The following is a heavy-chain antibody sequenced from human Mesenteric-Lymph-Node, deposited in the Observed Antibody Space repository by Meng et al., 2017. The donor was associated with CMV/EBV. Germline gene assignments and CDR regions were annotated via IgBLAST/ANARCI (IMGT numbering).Heavy chain of an antibody. V-gene: IGHV3-11*04. CDR1: GFTFSDYY. J-gene: IGHJ4*02. CDR3: ARNWGPYCSSTSCPLGHFDY. Sequence: GESLKISCAASGFTFSDYYMSWIRQAPGKGLEWVSYISSSGSTIYYADSVKGRFTISRDNAKNSLYLQMNSLRAEDTAVYYCARNWGPYCSSTSCPLGHFDYWGQGTLVTVSS. CDR2: ISSSGSTI. D-gene: IGHD2-2*01.